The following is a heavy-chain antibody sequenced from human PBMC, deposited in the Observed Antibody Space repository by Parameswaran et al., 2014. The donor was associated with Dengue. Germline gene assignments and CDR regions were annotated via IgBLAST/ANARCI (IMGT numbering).Heavy chain of an antibody. CDR3: ARIQGYYDSSGSEDAFDI. D-gene: IGHD3-22*01. J-gene: IGHJ3*02. V-gene: IGHV2-26*01. Sequence: VRQAPGKALEWLAHIFSNDEKSYSTSLKSRLTISKDTSKSQVVLTMTNMDPVDTATYYCARIQGYYDSSGSEDAFDIWGQGTMVTVSS. CDR2: IFSNDEK.